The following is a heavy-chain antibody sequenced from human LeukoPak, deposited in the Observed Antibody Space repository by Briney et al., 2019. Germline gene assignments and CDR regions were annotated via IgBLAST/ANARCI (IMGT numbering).Heavy chain of an antibody. V-gene: IGHV4-59*01. CDR3: ARGRGITIFGVVADEFDY. J-gene: IGHJ4*02. D-gene: IGHD3-3*01. CDR1: GGSISSYY. Sequence: PSETLSLTCTVSGGSISSYYWSWIRQPPGKGLEWIGYIYYSGSTNYNPSLKSRVTISVDTSRNQFSLKLSSVTAADTAVYYCARGRGITIFGVVADEFDYWGQGTLVTVSS. CDR2: IYYSGST.